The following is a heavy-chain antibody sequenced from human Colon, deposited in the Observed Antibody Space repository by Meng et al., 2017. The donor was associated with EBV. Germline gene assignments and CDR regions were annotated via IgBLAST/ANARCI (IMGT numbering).Heavy chain of an antibody. CDR2: IYHSGST. J-gene: IGHJ4*02. CDR3: ARRRGGSGRDC. D-gene: IGHD3-10*01. V-gene: IGHV4-39*01. Sequence: QLQLTGAGPGLVKPSETLSLTCTVSGGSISSNGYYWDWVRQPPGKGLEWIGAIYHSGSTSYNPSLQSRVTMFVDTSKNQFSLMLTSVTATDTAVYYCARRRGGSGRDCWGQGTLVTVSS. CDR1: GGSISSNGYY.